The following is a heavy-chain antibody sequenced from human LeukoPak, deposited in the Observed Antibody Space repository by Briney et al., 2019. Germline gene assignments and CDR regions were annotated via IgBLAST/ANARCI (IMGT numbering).Heavy chain of an antibody. J-gene: IGHJ4*02. V-gene: IGHV3-30*04. CDR1: GFTFTSYA. CDR2: ISYGGSNK. D-gene: IGHD1-26*01. Sequence: GGSLRLSCATSGFTFTSYAMHWVRQAPGKGREWVAVISYGGSNKYYADSVKGRFTISRDNSNNTLYLQMNSLRAEDTAVYSCARGQWELTPFDYWGQGTLVTVSS. CDR3: ARGQWELTPFDY.